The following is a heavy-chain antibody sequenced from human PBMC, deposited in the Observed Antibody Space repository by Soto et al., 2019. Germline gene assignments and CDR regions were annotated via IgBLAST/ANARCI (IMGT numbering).Heavy chain of an antibody. CDR3: ARHPNKVGLQSDY. D-gene: IGHD2-15*01. CDR1: GYNFSGYW. V-gene: IGHV5-51*01. CDR2: IYPGDSDT. J-gene: IGHJ4*02. Sequence: GESLKISCKGSGYNFSGYWIGWVRQMPGKGLEWMGIIYPGDSDTRYSPSFQGQVTISADKSINTAYLQWSSLKASDTAMYYCARHPNKVGLQSDYWGQGTLVTVSS.